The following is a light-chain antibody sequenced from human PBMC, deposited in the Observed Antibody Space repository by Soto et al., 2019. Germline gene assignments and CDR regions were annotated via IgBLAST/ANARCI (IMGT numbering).Light chain of an antibody. V-gene: IGKV3-15*01. CDR2: YAS. CDR1: QSVNNN. J-gene: IGKJ5*01. CDR3: QQYNDWPPIT. Sequence: EIVMTQSPDTLSVSPGERATLSCRASQSVNNNVAWYQQKPGQTPRLLIYYASTRATGIPARFSGSGSGTDFTLTITSLQSEDFALYYCQQYNDWPPITFGQGTRLEIK.